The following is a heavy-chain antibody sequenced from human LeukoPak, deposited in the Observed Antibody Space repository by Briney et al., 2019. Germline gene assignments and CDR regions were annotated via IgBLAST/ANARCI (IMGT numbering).Heavy chain of an antibody. Sequence: GGSLRLSCAVSGFTFSDHYMDWVRQAPGKGLEWVGRIRDRADRYTTEYAASVRGRFTVYRDASMNSLHLQMNSLRSEDTAVYYCARVGAIPPNAIDIWGRGTTVTVSS. CDR3: ARVGAIPPNAIDI. V-gene: IGHV3-72*01. D-gene: IGHD1-26*01. CDR1: GFTFSDHY. J-gene: IGHJ6*02. CDR2: IRDRADRYTT.